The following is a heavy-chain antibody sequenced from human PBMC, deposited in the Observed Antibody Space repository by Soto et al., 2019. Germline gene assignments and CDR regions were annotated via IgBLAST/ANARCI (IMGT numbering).Heavy chain of an antibody. D-gene: IGHD5-12*01. CDR2: ISAYNGKG. CDR1: GYDFTLYG. J-gene: IGHJ6*02. Sequence: QVQLVQSGAEVKKPGASVKVSCKASGYDFTLYGMSWVPQAPGQGLEWMGWISAYNGKGETAERFQGRLTMTIDPSTSTVYMELRSLRVDDTAVYYCARGAPDIVAPDKLPDGMDVWGQGTAVTVSS. CDR3: ARGAPDIVAPDKLPDGMDV. V-gene: IGHV1-18*04.